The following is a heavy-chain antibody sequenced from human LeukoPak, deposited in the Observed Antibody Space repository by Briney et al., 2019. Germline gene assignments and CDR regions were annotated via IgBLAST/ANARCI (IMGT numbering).Heavy chain of an antibody. Sequence: AGGSLRLSCAASGFTFSSYNMNWVRQAPGKGLEWVAVISYDGRSKYYADSVKGRFTISRDNAKNSLYLQMNSLRAEDTAVYYCAREPPGAYHFDYWGQGTLVTVSS. CDR2: ISYDGRSK. D-gene: IGHD2-2*01. V-gene: IGHV3-30*03. J-gene: IGHJ4*02. CDR3: AREPPGAYHFDY. CDR1: GFTFSSYN.